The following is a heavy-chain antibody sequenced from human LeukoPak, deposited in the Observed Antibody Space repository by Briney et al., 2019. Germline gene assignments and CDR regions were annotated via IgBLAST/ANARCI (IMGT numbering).Heavy chain of an antibody. Sequence: PGGSLRLSCAASGFTFSSYWMSWVRQAPGKGLEWVANIKQDGSEKYYVDSVKGRFTISRDNAKNSLYLQMNSLRAEDTAAYYCARDSTAMVFHYYYYYMDVWGKGTTVTVSS. D-gene: IGHD5-18*01. V-gene: IGHV3-7*01. CDR3: ARDSTAMVFHYYYYYMDV. CDR1: GFTFSSYW. J-gene: IGHJ6*03. CDR2: IKQDGSEK.